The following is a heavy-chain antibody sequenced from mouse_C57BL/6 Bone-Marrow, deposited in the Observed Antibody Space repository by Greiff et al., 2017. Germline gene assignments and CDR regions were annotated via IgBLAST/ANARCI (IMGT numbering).Heavy chain of an antibody. CDR1: GFTFSSYG. D-gene: IGHD1-1*01. CDR3: ARQRSFFDY. J-gene: IGHJ2*01. Sequence: EVKVVESGGDLVKPGGSLKLSCAASGFTFSSYGMSWVRQTPDKRLEWVATISSGGSYTYYPDSVKGRFTISRDNAKNTLYLQMSSLKSEDTAMYYCARQRSFFDYGGQGTTLTVSS. CDR2: ISSGGSYT. V-gene: IGHV5-6*01.